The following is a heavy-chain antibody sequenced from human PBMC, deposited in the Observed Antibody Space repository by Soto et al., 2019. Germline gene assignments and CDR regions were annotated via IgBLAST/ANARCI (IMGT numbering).Heavy chain of an antibody. CDR2: INPETGGT. CDR1: GYTFTGSY. V-gene: IGHV1-2*02. CDR3: ARERYQVISDGMDV. J-gene: IGHJ6*02. Sequence: ASVKVSCKASGYTFTGSYVHWVREAPGQGLEWMGWINPETGGTSYAQKFQGRVTLSRDTSINTAYLELSRLRFDDAAVYFCARERYQVISDGMDVWGQGTTVTVSS. D-gene: IGHD2-2*01.